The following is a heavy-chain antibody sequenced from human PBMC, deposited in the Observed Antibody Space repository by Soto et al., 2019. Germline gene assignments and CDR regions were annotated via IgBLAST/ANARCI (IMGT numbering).Heavy chain of an antibody. V-gene: IGHV1-69*13. CDR3: ARGDIVANYYYGMDV. J-gene: IGHJ6*02. D-gene: IGHD2-15*01. Sequence: GASVKVSCKASGGTFSSYAISWVRQAPGQGLEWMGGIIPIFGTANYAQKFQGRVTITADESTSTAYMELSSLRSEDTAVYYCARGDIVANYYYGMDVWGQGTTVTVSS. CDR1: GGTFSSYA. CDR2: IIPIFGTA.